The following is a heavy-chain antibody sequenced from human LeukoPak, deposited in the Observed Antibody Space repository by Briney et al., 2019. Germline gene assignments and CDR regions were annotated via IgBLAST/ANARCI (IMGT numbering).Heavy chain of an antibody. J-gene: IGHJ4*02. CDR2: IKQDGSEK. V-gene: IGHV3-7*01. CDR1: GFTFSSYW. CDR3: ARDLTVRCSGGSCYSAFDY. D-gene: IGHD2-15*01. Sequence: GGSLRLSCAASGFTFSSYWMSWVRQAPGKGLEWVANIKQDGSEKYYVDSVKGRFTISRDNAKNSLYLQMNSLRAEDTAVYYCARDLTVRCSGGSCYSAFDYWGQGTLVAVSS.